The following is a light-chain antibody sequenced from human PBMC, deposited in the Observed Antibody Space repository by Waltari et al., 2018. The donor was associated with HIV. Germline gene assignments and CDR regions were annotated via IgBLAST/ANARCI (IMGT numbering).Light chain of an antibody. CDR2: GAS. Sequence: EIVMTQSPATLSVSPGDRATLSCRASQSVRSNLAWYQKKPGQTPRILIYGASTRATGIPARFSGGGSGTEFTLTISSLQSEDFAVYYCQQYDNWPPLTFGGGTKVEIK. J-gene: IGKJ4*01. CDR3: QQYDNWPPLT. CDR1: QSVRSN. V-gene: IGKV3-15*01.